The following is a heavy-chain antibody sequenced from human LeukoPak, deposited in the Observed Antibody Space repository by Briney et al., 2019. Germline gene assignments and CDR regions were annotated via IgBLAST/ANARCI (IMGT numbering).Heavy chain of an antibody. CDR3: ARASAVAAPQHHYYYGMDV. J-gene: IGHJ6*02. CDR2: IRYDGSNK. Sequence: AGGSLRLSCAASGLTFSSYGMHWVRQAPGKGLEWVAFIRYDGSNKYYADSVKGRFTISRDNSENTLYLQMNSLRAEDTAVYYCARASAVAAPQHHYYYGMDVWGQGTTVTVSS. CDR1: GLTFSSYG. V-gene: IGHV3-30*02. D-gene: IGHD2-15*01.